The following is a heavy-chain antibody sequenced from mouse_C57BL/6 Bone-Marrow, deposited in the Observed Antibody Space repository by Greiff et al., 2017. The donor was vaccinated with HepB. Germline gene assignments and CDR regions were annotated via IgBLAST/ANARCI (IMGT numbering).Heavy chain of an antibody. V-gene: IGHV1-76*01. D-gene: IGHD2-1*01. CDR1: GYTFTDYY. CDR3: ARPLIYYGHYYAMDY. J-gene: IGHJ4*01. Sequence: VQLQESGAELVRPGASVKLSCKASGYTFTDYYINWVKQRPGQGLEWIARIYPGSGNTYYNEKFKGKATLTAEKSSSTAYMQLSSLTSEDSAVYFCARPLIYYGHYYAMDYWGQGTSVTVSS. CDR2: IYPGSGNT.